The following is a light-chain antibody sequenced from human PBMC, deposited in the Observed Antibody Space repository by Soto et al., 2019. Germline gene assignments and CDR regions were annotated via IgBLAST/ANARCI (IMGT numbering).Light chain of an antibody. J-gene: IGLJ1*01. Sequence: QSVLTQPASVSGSPGQSITISCTGTSSDVGGYNYVSWYQQHPGKAPKPLIYEVSNRPSGVSNRFSGSKSGNTASLTISGLQAEDEADYYCSSYTRSTTYVFGTGTKVTVL. V-gene: IGLV2-14*01. CDR1: SSDVGGYNY. CDR3: SSYTRSTTYV. CDR2: EVS.